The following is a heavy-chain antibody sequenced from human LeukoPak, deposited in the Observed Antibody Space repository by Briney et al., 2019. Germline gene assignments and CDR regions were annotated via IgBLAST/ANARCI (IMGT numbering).Heavy chain of an antibody. D-gene: IGHD3-10*01. V-gene: IGHV3-9*01. CDR2: ISWNSGSI. J-gene: IGHJ3*02. CDR3: AKDRGPLLDRRAFDI. CDR1: GFTFDDYA. Sequence: PGRSLRLSCAASGFTFDDYAMHWVRQAPGKGLEWVSGISWNSGSIGYADSVKGRFTISRDNAKNSLYLQMNSLRAEDTALYYCAKDRGPLLDRRAFDIRGQGTMVTVSS.